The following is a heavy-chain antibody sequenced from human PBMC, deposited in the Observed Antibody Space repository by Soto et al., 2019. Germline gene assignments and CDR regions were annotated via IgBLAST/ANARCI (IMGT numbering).Heavy chain of an antibody. J-gene: IGHJ4*02. CDR3: ATVAPGGEAWLRX. D-gene: IGHD6-13*01. CDR2: ISLYSDGT. V-gene: IGHV1-18*01. Sequence: ASVKVSCKTSGYTFSNYGITWVRQAPGQPLEWLGWISLYSDGTNYAQKFQGRVSMTTDTSTTTDYMELRSLRSEDTAVYYCATVAPGGEAWLRXWRQGTRVTVSX. CDR1: GYTFSNYG.